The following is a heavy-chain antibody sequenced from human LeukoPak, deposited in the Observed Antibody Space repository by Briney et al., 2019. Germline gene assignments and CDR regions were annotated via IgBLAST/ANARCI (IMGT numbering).Heavy chain of an antibody. J-gene: IGHJ3*01. CDR1: GGTFSSYA. V-gene: IGHV1-69*05. D-gene: IGHD2-15*01. Sequence: SVKVSCKASGGTFSSYAINWVRQAPGQGLEWLGRVIPIFATTNYAQKFQARVTITTDESTNTAYMELSSLRSEDTAMYYCARESRYCIGDSCYPNAFDVWGQGTMVTISS. CDR2: VIPIFATT. CDR3: ARESRYCIGDSCYPNAFDV.